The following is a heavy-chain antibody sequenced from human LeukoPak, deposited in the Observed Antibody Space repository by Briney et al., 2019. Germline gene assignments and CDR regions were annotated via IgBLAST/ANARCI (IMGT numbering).Heavy chain of an antibody. CDR3: AKDFHYDSSGHTLNDY. D-gene: IGHD3-22*01. J-gene: IGHJ4*02. V-gene: IGHV3-23*01. CDR2: ISGSGANT. Sequence: PGGSLRLSCAASGFTFSSYAMSWVRQAPGKGLEWVSAISGSGANTYYADFVKGRFTISRDNSKNTLYLQMNSLRAEDTAVYYCAKDFHYDSSGHTLNDYWGQGTLVTVSS. CDR1: GFTFSSYA.